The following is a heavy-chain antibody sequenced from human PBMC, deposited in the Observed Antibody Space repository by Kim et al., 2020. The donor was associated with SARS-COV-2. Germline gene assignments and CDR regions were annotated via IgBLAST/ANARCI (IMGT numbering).Heavy chain of an antibody. D-gene: IGHD3-22*01. CDR3: AKVGDSSGFSEYFFDY. Sequence: GGSLRLSCAASGFPFSIYAMSWVRQAPGKGLEWVSAISDSGGSTYYADSVKGRFTISRDNSKNTLSLQMNSLRAEDTAVYYCAKVGDSSGFSEYFFDYWGQGTPVTVSS. CDR2: ISDSGGST. V-gene: IGHV3-23*01. CDR1: GFPFSIYA. J-gene: IGHJ4*02.